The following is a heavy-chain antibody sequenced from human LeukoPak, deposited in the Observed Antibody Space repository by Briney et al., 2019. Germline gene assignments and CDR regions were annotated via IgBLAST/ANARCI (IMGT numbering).Heavy chain of an antibody. CDR3: ARGVMQLVLLSLDY. J-gene: IGHJ4*02. CDR1: GFTVSSSY. CDR2: ISYDGSIK. V-gene: IGHV3-30-3*01. D-gene: IGHD6-13*01. Sequence: GGSLRLSCAASGFTVSSSYMTWVRQAPGKGLEWVAVISYDGSIKYYSDSVKGRFTISRDNSKNTLYLQMNSLRTEDTALYYCARGVMQLVLLSLDYWGQGTLVTVSS.